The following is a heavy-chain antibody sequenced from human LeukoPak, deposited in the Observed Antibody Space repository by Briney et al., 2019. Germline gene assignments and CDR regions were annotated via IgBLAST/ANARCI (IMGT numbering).Heavy chain of an antibody. CDR1: GGTFSSYA. CDR2: INPNSGGT. Sequence: GASVKVSCKASGGTFSSYAISWVRQAPGQGLEWMGWINPNSGGTNYAQKFQGRVTMTRDTSISTAYMELSRLRSDDTAVYYCARGTYSSSWYDYWGQGTLVTVSS. V-gene: IGHV1-2*02. CDR3: ARGTYSSSWYDY. J-gene: IGHJ4*02. D-gene: IGHD6-13*01.